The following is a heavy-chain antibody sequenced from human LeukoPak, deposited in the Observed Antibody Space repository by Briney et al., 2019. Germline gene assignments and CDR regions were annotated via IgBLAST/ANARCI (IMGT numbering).Heavy chain of an antibody. CDR1: GGTFSSYA. Sequence: SVKVSCKASGGTFSSYAISWVRQAPGQGLEWMGGIIPIFGTANYAQKFQGRVTITADESTSTAYMELSSLRSEDTAVYYCARDRHYYDSSGYYYRAFDIWGQGTMVTVSS. J-gene: IGHJ3*02. CDR3: ARDRHYYDSSGYYYRAFDI. V-gene: IGHV1-69*13. CDR2: IIPIFGTA. D-gene: IGHD3-22*01.